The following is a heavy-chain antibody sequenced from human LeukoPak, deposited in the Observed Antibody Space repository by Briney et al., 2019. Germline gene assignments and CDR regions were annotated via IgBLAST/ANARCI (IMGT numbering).Heavy chain of an antibody. V-gene: IGHV4-59*05. D-gene: IGHD3-10*01. J-gene: IGHJ4*02. CDR1: GGSISSYY. CDR2: IYNSGDT. Sequence: SETLSLTCTVSGGSISSYYWSWIRQPPGKGLEWIGSIYNSGDTYYNPSLESRVTISVDTSKNQFSLKLSSVTAADTAMYYCATRGGGGGALDYWGQGTLVTVPS. CDR3: ATRGGGGGALDY.